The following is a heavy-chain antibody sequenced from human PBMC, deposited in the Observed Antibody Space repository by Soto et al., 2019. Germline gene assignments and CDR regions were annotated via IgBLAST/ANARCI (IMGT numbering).Heavy chain of an antibody. CDR2: ISYDGGNK. V-gene: IGHV3-30-3*01. J-gene: IGHJ6*02. Sequence: QVQLVESGGGVVQPGRSLRLSCAASGFTFRNYAMHWVRQAPGKGLECVAVISYDGGNKFYRDYVKGRFTISRDNSKNTLYLQINSLRYEDTAVYYCARGDREDIAVVIGVRPGECGVDVWGQGTTVTVSS. CDR3: ARGDREDIAVVIGVRPGECGVDV. D-gene: IGHD2-15*01. CDR1: GFTFRNYA.